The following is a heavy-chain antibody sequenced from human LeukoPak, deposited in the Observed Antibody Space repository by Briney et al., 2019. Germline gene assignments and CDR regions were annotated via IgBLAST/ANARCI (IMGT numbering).Heavy chain of an antibody. Sequence: SETLSLTCTVSGGSISSSSYYWGWIRQPPGKELEWIGSIHYTGSTYYNPSLKSRVTMSRDTSKNQFSLRLSSVTAADTAVYYCARTYVSGLYYYYGMDVWGQGITVTVSS. D-gene: IGHD5-12*01. V-gene: IGHV4-39*07. CDR3: ARTYVSGLYYYYGMDV. CDR1: GGSISSSSYY. J-gene: IGHJ6*02. CDR2: IHYTGST.